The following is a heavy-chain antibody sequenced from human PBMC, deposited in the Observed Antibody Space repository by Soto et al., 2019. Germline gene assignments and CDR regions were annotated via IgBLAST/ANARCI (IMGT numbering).Heavy chain of an antibody. J-gene: IGHJ4*02. Sequence: PGGSLRLSCAASGFTFSGSAMHWVRQASGKGLEWVGRIGSKANSYATAYAASVKGRFTISRDDSKNTAYLQMNSLKTEDTAVYYCTSRRDIKPPPPKDYWGQGTLVTVSS. CDR2: IGSKANSYAT. V-gene: IGHV3-73*01. D-gene: IGHD3-3*01. CDR3: TSRRDIKPPPPKDY. CDR1: GFTFSGSA.